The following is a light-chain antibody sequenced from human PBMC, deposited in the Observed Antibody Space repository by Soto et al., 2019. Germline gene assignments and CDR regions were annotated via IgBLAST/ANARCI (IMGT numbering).Light chain of an antibody. CDR2: DTS. V-gene: IGLV7-46*01. CDR3: LVSFSGARV. J-gene: IGLJ2*01. CDR1: TGPVTSGHY. Sequence: QAVVTQETSLTVSPGGAVTLTCGSSTGPVTSGHYPYWFQQRPGQAPRTLIYDTSNKHSWTPARFSGSLLGGKAALTLSGAQPEDEADYYCLVSFSGARVFGGGTKLTVL.